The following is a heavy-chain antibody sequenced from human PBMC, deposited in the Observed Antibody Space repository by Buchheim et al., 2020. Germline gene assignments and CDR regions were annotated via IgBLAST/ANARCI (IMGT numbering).Heavy chain of an antibody. Sequence: QVQLVQSGAEVKKPGASVKVSCKASGYTFTSYYMHWVRQAPGQGLEWMGIINPSGGSTSYAQKFQGRVTMTRDTSTRTVYMELSSLRSEDTAVYYCARARGGDFWSGYQTYYFDYWGQGTL. J-gene: IGHJ4*02. CDR1: GYTFTSYY. D-gene: IGHD3-3*01. CDR3: ARARGGDFWSGYQTYYFDY. V-gene: IGHV1-46*01. CDR2: INPSGGST.